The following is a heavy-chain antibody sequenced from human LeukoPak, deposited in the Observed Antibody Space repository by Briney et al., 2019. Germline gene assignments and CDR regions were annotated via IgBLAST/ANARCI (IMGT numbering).Heavy chain of an antibody. V-gene: IGHV3-23*01. Sequence: GGSLRLSCAAPGFTFSSYAMSWVRQAPGKGLEWVSAISGSGGSTYYADSVKGRFTISRDNSKNTLYLQMNSLRAEDTAVYYCAKRIYDYVWGSYTDAFDIWGQGTMVTVSS. CDR3: AKRIYDYVWGSYTDAFDI. D-gene: IGHD3-16*01. J-gene: IGHJ3*02. CDR2: ISGSGGST. CDR1: GFTFSSYA.